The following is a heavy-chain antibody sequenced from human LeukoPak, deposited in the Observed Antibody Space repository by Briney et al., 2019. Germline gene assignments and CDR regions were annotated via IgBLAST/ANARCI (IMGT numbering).Heavy chain of an antibody. Sequence: PGGALTLSCAASGFTFTNYAMRWVRQAPGKGLEWVSFISGSGGRTYYADSVKGRFTISRDNSKNTLCLQMISLRAEGTAVYYCATNRNDYVLLSGSWGQGTLVTVSS. CDR2: ISGSGGRT. V-gene: IGHV3-23*01. CDR3: ATNRNDYVLLSGS. CDR1: GFTFTNYA. D-gene: IGHD3-16*01. J-gene: IGHJ5*02.